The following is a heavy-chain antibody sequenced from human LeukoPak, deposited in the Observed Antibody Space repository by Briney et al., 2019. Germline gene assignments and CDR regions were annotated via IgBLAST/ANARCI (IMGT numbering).Heavy chain of an antibody. Sequence: ASVKVSCKASGYTFTSYYMHWVRQAPGQGLEWMGIINPSSGHTNYAQKFQGRVTMTRDMSTSTVYMELSSLRSEDTAVYYCARGYSSGWYLGDWFDPWGQGTLVTVSS. CDR1: GYTFTSYY. CDR2: INPSSGHT. V-gene: IGHV1-46*01. D-gene: IGHD6-19*01. J-gene: IGHJ5*02. CDR3: ARGYSSGWYLGDWFDP.